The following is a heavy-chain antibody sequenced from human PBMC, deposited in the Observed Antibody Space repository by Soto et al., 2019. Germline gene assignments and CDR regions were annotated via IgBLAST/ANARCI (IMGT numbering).Heavy chain of an antibody. Sequence: EVQLLESGGGLVQPGGSLRLSCAASGFTFSSYAMSWVRQAPGKGLEWVSTISGSGGSTYYADSVKGRFTISRDNSKNKLYVQKNSLRAEGTALYYCSKGGRGIQLWSGDYWGQGTLVSVSS. V-gene: IGHV3-23*01. CDR1: GFTFSSYA. CDR2: ISGSGGST. D-gene: IGHD5-18*01. CDR3: SKGGRGIQLWSGDY. J-gene: IGHJ4*02.